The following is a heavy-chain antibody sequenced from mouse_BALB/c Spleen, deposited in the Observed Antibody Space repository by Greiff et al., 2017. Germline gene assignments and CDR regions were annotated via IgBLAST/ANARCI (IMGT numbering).Heavy chain of an antibody. V-gene: IGHV5-12-2*01. D-gene: IGHD2-3*01. CDR2: ISNGGGST. J-gene: IGHJ4*01. Sequence: EVQGVESGGGLVQPGGSLKLSCAASGFTFSSYTMSWVRQTPEKRLEWVAYISNGGGSTYYPDTVKGRFTISRDNAKNTLYLQMSSLKSEDTAMYYCARKNIYDGYYYAMDYWGQGTSVTVSS. CDR1: GFTFSSYT. CDR3: ARKNIYDGYYYAMDY.